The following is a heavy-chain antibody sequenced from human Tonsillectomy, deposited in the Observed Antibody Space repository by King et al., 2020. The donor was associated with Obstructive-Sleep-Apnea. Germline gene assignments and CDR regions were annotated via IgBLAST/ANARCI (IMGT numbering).Heavy chain of an antibody. J-gene: IGHJ4*02. D-gene: IGHD3-22*01. V-gene: IGHV4-30-4*01. Sequence: QLQESGPGLVKPSQTLSLICTVSGGSISSGDYYWSWIRQPPGKGLEWIGYIYYSGSTYYNPSLKGRVTISIDTSKNQFSLKLSSVTAADTAVYFCARAVKTYYYVSSGLDYWGQGTLVTVSS. CDR2: IYYSGST. CDR3: ARAVKTYYYVSSGLDY. CDR1: GGSISSGDYY.